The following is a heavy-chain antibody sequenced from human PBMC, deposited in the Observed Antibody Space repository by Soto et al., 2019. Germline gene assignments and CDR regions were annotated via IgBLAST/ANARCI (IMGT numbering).Heavy chain of an antibody. CDR1: GGSFSGYY. J-gene: IGHJ6*03. D-gene: IGHD5-18*01. Sequence: QVQLQQWGAGLLKPSETLSLTCAVYGGSFSGYYWRWLRQPPGKGLEWIGEINHSGSTNYNPSLKSRVTISVDASKNQFSPKLSSVTAADTAVYYCGYSYKYYYYYMDGWGKGTTVTGSS. CDR2: INHSGST. V-gene: IGHV4-34*01. CDR3: GYSYKYYYYYMDG.